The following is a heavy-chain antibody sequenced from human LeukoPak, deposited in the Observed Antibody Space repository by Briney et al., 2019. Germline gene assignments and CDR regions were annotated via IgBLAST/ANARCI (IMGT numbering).Heavy chain of an antibody. V-gene: IGHV3-7*01. CDR1: GITFSRHW. Sequence: GGSLRVSCVASGITFSRHWMKWVRQAPGKGLEWVANIKQDGSEKFYVDSVKGRFTISRDNAKNSLYLQMSSLRPEDTALYYCAGGTGWLIDSWGQGTLVTVSS. J-gene: IGHJ4*02. CDR3: AGGTGWLIDS. CDR2: IKQDGSEK. D-gene: IGHD3-9*01.